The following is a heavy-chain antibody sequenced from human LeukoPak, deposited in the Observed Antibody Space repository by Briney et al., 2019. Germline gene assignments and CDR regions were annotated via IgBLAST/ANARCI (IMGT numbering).Heavy chain of an antibody. D-gene: IGHD6-19*01. CDR2: INSDGSST. CDR1: GLTLSSYR. CDR3: ARAASNIVVAGDWYFDI. V-gene: IGHV3-74*01. J-gene: IGHJ2*01. Sequence: PGGSLRLSCAASGLTLSSYRMHWVRQAPGKGLVWVSRINSDGSSTSYAHSVKGRFTISTDNAKNTLYLQMNSLRAEDTAMYYCARAASNIVVAGDWYFDIWGRGTLVTVSS.